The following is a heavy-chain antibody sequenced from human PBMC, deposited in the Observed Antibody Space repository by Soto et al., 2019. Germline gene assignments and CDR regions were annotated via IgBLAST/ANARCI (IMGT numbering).Heavy chain of an antibody. J-gene: IGHJ6*02. D-gene: IGHD3-10*01. CDR2: ISYDGSNK. CDR1: GFTFSSYA. V-gene: IGHV3-30-3*01. Sequence: GGSLRLSCAASGFTFSSYAMHWVRQAPGKGLEWVAVISYDGSNKYYADSVKGRFTISRDNSKNTLYLQMNSLRAEDTAVYYCAQIGGNYYGMDVWGQGTTVTVSS. CDR3: AQIGGNYYGMDV.